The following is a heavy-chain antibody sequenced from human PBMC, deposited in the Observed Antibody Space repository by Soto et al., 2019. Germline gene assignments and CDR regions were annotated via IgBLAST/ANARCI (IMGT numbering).Heavy chain of an antibody. J-gene: IGHJ4*02. CDR1: GGSISNYY. CDR3: ARGGQDFWSGPFDY. Sequence: SETLSLTCTVSGGSISNYYCNWLRQPAGKGLEWIGRIDTSGSTNYNPSLKSRVTMSVDTSKQEFSLKLSSVTAADTALYYCARGGQDFWSGPFDYWGRGALVTVSS. D-gene: IGHD3-3*01. V-gene: IGHV4-4*07. CDR2: IDTSGST.